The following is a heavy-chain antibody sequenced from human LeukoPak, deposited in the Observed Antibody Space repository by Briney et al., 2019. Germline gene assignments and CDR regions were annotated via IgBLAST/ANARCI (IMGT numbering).Heavy chain of an antibody. CDR2: IYPGDPDT. CDR3: ARPSSSRYPDY. J-gene: IGHJ4*02. Sequence: KAGESLKISCKGSGYMFTSYWIAWVRQMPGKGLEWMGIIYPGDPDTRYSPSFQGQVIISADKSISTAYLQWSSLKASDTAMYYCARPSSSRYPDYWGQGTLVTVSS. CDR1: GYMFTSYW. D-gene: IGHD1-1*01. V-gene: IGHV5-51*01.